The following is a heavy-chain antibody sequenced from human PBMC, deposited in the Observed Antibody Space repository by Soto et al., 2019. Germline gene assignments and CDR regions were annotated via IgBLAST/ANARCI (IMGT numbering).Heavy chain of an antibody. V-gene: IGHV3-74*01. CDR3: ARARGGSYFDY. Sequence: GGSLRLSCAASGFTFSSYWMHWVRQAPGKGLVWVSRINSVGSSTSYADSVKGRFTISRDNAKNTLYLQMNSLRAEDTAVYFCARARGGSYFDYWGQGTLVTVSS. J-gene: IGHJ4*02. CDR2: INSVGSST. CDR1: GFTFSSYW. D-gene: IGHD1-26*01.